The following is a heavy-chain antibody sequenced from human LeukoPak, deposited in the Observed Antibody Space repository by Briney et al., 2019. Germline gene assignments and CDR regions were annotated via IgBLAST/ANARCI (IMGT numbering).Heavy chain of an antibody. CDR2: ISYDGSNK. CDR3: ARDAVNYYDSSGYYYPGDY. CDR1: GFTFSSYA. D-gene: IGHD3-22*01. V-gene: IGHV3-30*01. J-gene: IGHJ4*02. Sequence: PGRSLRLSCAASGFTFSSYAMHWVRQAPGKGLEWVAVISYDGSNKYYADSVKGRFTISRDNSKNTLYLQVNSLRAEDTAVYYCARDAVNYYDSSGYYYPGDYWGQGTLVTVSS.